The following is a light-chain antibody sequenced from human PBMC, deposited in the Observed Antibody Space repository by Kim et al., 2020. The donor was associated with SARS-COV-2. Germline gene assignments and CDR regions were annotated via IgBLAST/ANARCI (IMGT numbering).Light chain of an antibody. CDR2: EVS. CDR1: SSDVGGYNY. V-gene: IGLV2-8*01. J-gene: IGLJ1*01. Sequence: QSALTQPPSVSGSPGQSVTISCTGTSSDVGGYNYVSWYQQHPGKAPKLMIYEVSKRPSGVPDRFSGSKSGNTASLTVSGLHAEDEADYYCSSYAGNNTKVFGTGTKVTVL. CDR3: SSYAGNNTKV.